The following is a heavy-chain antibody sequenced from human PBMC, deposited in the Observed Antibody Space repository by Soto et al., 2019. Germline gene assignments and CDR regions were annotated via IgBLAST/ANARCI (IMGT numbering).Heavy chain of an antibody. CDR1: GYTFTSYD. J-gene: IGHJ3*02. V-gene: IGHV1-8*01. D-gene: IGHD3-10*01. Sequence: ASVKVSCKASGYTFTSYDINWVRQATGQGLEWMGWMNPNSGNTGYAQKFQGWVTMTRDTSISTAYMELSRLRSDDTAVYYCARVSDYYGSGSPFFDMWGQGTMVTVSS. CDR2: MNPNSGNT. CDR3: ARVSDYYGSGSPFFDM.